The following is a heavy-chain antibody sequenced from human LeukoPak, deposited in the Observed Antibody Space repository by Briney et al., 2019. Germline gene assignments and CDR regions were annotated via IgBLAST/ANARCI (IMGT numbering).Heavy chain of an antibody. D-gene: IGHD3-22*01. CDR3: ASRTYYYDRRCYACAYFDY. CDR1: GYTFTSYY. Sequence: ASVKVSCKASGYTFTSYYMHWVRQAPGQGLEWMGIINPSGGSTSYAQKFQGRVTMTRDTSTSTVYMELSSLRSEDTVVYYCASRTYYYDRRCYACAYFDYWGQGTLVTVSS. J-gene: IGHJ4*02. V-gene: IGHV1-46*01. CDR2: INPSGGST.